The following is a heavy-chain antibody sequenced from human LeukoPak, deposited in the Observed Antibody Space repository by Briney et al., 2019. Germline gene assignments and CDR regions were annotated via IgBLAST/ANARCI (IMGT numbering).Heavy chain of an antibody. J-gene: IGHJ4*02. CDR3: ARDAAGLLDH. D-gene: IGHD6-25*01. Sequence: GASVKVSCKASGYSFTTLPIHWVRQAPGQAPEWVGWIHTGNGDTKYSQAFQDRVTTARDTPATTAFMELSSLRSEDTAVYYCARDAAGLLDHWGQGTLVTVSS. V-gene: IGHV1-3*04. CDR1: GYSFTTLP. CDR2: IHTGNGDT.